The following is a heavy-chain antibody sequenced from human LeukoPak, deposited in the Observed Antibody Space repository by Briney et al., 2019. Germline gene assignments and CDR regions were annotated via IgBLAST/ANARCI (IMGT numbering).Heavy chain of an antibody. Sequence: GGSLRHSCAASGFTFSSYAMSWVRQAPGKGLEWVSAISGSGGSTYYADSVKGRFTISRDNSKNTLYLQMNSLRAEDTAVYYCAKEGWLFIKKKWFDPWGQGPLVTVSS. V-gene: IGHV3-23*01. D-gene: IGHD3-22*01. CDR3: AKEGWLFIKKKWFDP. CDR1: GFTFSSYA. CDR2: ISGSGGST. J-gene: IGHJ5*02.